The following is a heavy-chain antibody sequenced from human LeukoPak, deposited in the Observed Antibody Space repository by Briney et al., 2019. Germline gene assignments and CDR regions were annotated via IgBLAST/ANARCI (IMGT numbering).Heavy chain of an antibody. CDR1: GFTFSSYG. Sequence: GGSLRLSCAASGFTFSSYGMHWVRQAPGKGLEWVVVIWYDGSNKYYADSVKGRFTISRDNSKNTLYLQMNSLRAEDTAVYYCARDIRYFDWSYFDYWGQGTLVTVSS. J-gene: IGHJ4*02. V-gene: IGHV3-33*01. D-gene: IGHD3-9*01. CDR2: IWYDGSNK. CDR3: ARDIRYFDWSYFDY.